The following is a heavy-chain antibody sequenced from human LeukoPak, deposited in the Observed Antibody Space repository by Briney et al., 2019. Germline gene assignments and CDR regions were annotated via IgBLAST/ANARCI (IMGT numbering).Heavy chain of an antibody. CDR2: INHSGST. V-gene: IGHV4-34*01. J-gene: IGHJ4*02. D-gene: IGHD5-24*01. Sequence: SETLSLTCAVYGGSFSGYYWSWIRQPPGKGLEWIGEINHSGSTNYNPSLKSRVTTSVDTSKNQFSLKLSSVTAADTAVYYCATTDGYNLYYWGQGTLVTVSS. CDR3: ATTDGYNLYY. CDR1: GGSFSGYY.